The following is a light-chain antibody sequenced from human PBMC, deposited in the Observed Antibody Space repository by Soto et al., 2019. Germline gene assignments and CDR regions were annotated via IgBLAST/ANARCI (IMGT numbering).Light chain of an antibody. CDR3: AAWDASLTGWV. CDR1: SSNIGSNT. CDR2: SNN. Sequence: QSVLTQPPSASGTPGQRVTISCSGGSSNIGSNTVNWYQQLPGTAPKLLIYSNNQRPSGVPDRFSGSRSGTSASLAISGLQSEDEADYYCAAWDASLTGWVFGGGTKLTVL. V-gene: IGLV1-44*01. J-gene: IGLJ3*02.